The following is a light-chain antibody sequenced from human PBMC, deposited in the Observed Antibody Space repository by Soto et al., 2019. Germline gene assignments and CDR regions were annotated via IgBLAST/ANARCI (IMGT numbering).Light chain of an antibody. J-gene: IGKJ1*01. CDR3: QQYNNWPPM. Sequence: EIVMTQSPATLSVSPGERATLSCRASQSVSSNLAWYQQKPGQAPRLLIYGASTRATGIPARFSGSGSGTEFTLTISSLHSEDFAVYYCQQYNNWPPMFGQGTKV. V-gene: IGKV3-15*01. CDR2: GAS. CDR1: QSVSSN.